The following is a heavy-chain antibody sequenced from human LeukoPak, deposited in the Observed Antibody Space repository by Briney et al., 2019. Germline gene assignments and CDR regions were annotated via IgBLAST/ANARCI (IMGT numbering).Heavy chain of an antibody. CDR3: GRTTQSDY. CDR2: IKEDGSEK. V-gene: IGHV3-7*05. Sequence: GGSLRLSCAASGFTFSDYYMSWIRQAPGKGLEWVASIKEDGSEKYYVDSVKGRFTISRDNAKNSLYLQMNSLRAEDTAVYYCGRTTQSDYWGQGTLVTVSS. D-gene: IGHD1-14*01. CDR1: GFTFSDYY. J-gene: IGHJ4*02.